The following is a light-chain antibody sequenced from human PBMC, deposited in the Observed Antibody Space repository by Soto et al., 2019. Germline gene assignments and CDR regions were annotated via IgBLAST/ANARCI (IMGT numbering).Light chain of an antibody. CDR2: DAS. V-gene: IGKV3-11*01. Sequence: EIVLTQSPATLSLSPGERATLSCRASQSISTYLAWYQQKPGQAPRLLIYDASNRAPGIPARISGRGSGTDFTLTISSLEPEDFAIYYCQRRSSWHPMYTFGQGTKLEIK. J-gene: IGKJ2*01. CDR3: QRRSSWHPMYT. CDR1: QSISTY.